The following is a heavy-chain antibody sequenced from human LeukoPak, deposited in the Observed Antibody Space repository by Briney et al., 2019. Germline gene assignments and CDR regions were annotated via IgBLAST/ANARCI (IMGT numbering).Heavy chain of an antibody. J-gene: IGHJ5*01. CDR2: ISGSGGST. Sequence: PGGSLRLSCAASGFTFNSYAMSWVCQAPGKGLEWGSGISGSGGSTNYADSVKGRFTISRDNSKNTLYLLMNSLRAEDTSVYYCAKDYVSGSPNWFDSWGQGTLVTVSS. CDR1: GFTFNSYA. V-gene: IGHV3-23*01. CDR3: AKDYVSGSPNWFDS. D-gene: IGHD1-26*01.